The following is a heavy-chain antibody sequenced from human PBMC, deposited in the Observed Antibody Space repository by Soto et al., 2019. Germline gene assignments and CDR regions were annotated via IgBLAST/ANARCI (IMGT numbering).Heavy chain of an antibody. J-gene: IGHJ5*02. CDR1: GYTFTSYV. V-gene: IGHV1-3*01. CDR2: INAGNGNT. CDR3: ARESHSSGYLNWFDP. D-gene: IGHD3-22*01. Sequence: ASVKVSCXASGYTFTSYVMHWVRQAPGQRLEWMGWINAGNGNTKYSQKFQGRVTITRDTSASTAYMELSSLRSEDTAVYYCARESHSSGYLNWFDPWGQGTLVTVSS.